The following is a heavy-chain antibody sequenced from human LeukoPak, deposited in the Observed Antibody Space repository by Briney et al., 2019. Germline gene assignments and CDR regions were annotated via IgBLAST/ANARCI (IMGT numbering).Heavy chain of an antibody. J-gene: IGHJ5*02. Sequence: SETLSLTCTVSGGSISSGGYYWSWIRQHPGKGLEWIGYIYYSGSTYYNPSLKSRVTISVDTSKNQFSLKLSSVTAADAAAYYCARSAVGAGKGCLDPWGQGTLSPSPQ. D-gene: IGHD1-26*01. CDR3: ARSAVGAGKGCLDP. CDR2: IYYSGST. V-gene: IGHV4-31*03. CDR1: GGSISSGGYY.